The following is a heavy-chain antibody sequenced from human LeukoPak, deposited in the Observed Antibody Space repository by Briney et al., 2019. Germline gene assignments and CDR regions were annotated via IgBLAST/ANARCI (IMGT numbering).Heavy chain of an antibody. D-gene: IGHD2-21*02. CDR3: ARRSDFRNWFDP. J-gene: IGHJ5*02. CDR2: IYPGDSDT. V-gene: IGHV5-51*01. CDR1: GYSFSSYW. Sequence: GESLKISCKGSGYSFSSYWIGWVRQMPGKGLEWMGAIYPGDSDTRYSPPFQGQVAISADKSISTAYLQWSSLKASDTAMYYCARRSDFRNWFDPWGLGTLVTVSA.